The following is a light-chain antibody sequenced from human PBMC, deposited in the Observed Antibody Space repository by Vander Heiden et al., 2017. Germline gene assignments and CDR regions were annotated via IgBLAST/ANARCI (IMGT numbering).Light chain of an antibody. CDR2: AAA. V-gene: IGKV1-39*01. CDR3: QQSYSTPPYT. CDR1: QSISSY. J-gene: IGKJ2*01. Sequence: DIQMTQPPPALSASVGDRGTIPCRASQSISSYLNWYQQKPGKAPKLLIYAAASLQSGVPSRFSSSGSGTDFTLTISSLQPEDFATDYCQQSYSTPPYTFGQGTKLEIK.